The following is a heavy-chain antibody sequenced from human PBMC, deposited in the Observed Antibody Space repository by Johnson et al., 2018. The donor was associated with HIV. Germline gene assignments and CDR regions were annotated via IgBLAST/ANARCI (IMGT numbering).Heavy chain of an antibody. V-gene: IGHV3-30*04. J-gene: IGHJ3*02. CDR2: ISYDGSNK. D-gene: IGHD5-18*01. CDR3: ARYAVDTAMARTRDDAFDI. CDR1: GFTFSSYA. Sequence: VQLVESGGGVVQPGRSLRLSCAASGFTFSSYAMHWVRQAPGKGLEWVAVISYDGSNKYYADSVKGRFTIYRDNSKNTLYLQMNSLRAEDTAVYYCARYAVDTAMARTRDDAFDIWGQGTMVIVSS.